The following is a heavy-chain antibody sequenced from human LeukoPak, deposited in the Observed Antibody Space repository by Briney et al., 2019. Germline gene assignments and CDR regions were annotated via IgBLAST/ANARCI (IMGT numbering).Heavy chain of an antibody. Sequence: GGSLRLSCAASGFTFSRYSMNWVRQAPGRGLEWVSSINSRGSDQYYADSVKGRFTISRDNAKNSLYLQMNSLRDEDTAVYYCARDLSGSYPFDYWGQGTLVTVSS. CDR1: GFTFSRYS. V-gene: IGHV3-21*01. CDR2: INSRGSDQ. J-gene: IGHJ4*02. D-gene: IGHD1-26*01. CDR3: ARDLSGSYPFDY.